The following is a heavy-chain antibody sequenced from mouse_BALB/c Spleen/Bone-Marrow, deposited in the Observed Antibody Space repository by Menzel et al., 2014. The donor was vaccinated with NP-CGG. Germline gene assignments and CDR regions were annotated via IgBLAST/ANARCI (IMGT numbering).Heavy chain of an antibody. J-gene: IGHJ2*01. V-gene: IGHV5-12-1*01. CDR1: GFGFSSSD. Sequence: EVKLEESGGGLVKPGGSLKLSCAASGFGFSSSDMSWVRQTPEKRLEWVAYISSGGGSTYYPDTVKGRFTISRDNAKNTLYLQRSSLKSEDTAMYYCATHYYGRFDYWGQGTTLTVSS. CDR2: ISSGGGST. D-gene: IGHD1-2*01. CDR3: ATHYYGRFDY.